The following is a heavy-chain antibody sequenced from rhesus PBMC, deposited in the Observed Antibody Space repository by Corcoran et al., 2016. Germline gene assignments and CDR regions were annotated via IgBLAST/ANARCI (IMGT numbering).Heavy chain of an antibody. Sequence: QVQLQESGPGVVKPSETLSLTCAVSGYSISSGYDWSWIRQPPGKGLEWIWYIYSSGGGTNYNPSLNNLVTISIGPSQNPFSLTLSSVTAADTAVYYCARDTYSWYRSYGLDSWGQGVVVTVSS. V-gene: IGHV4-106*01. CDR2: IYSSGGGT. CDR3: ARDTYSWYRSYGLDS. J-gene: IGHJ6*01. CDR1: GYSISSGYD. D-gene: IGHD1-1*01.